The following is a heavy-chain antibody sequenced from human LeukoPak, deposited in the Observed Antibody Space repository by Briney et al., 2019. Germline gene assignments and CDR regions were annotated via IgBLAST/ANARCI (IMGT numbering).Heavy chain of an antibody. CDR1: GFTFDDYA. D-gene: IGHD1-7*01. V-gene: IGHV3-43*02. CDR2: ISGDGGST. CDR3: AKGNWNYHYRGTGMDV. J-gene: IGHJ6*02. Sequence: GGSLRLSCAASGFTFDDYAMHWVRQAPGKGLEWVSLISGDGGSTYYADSVKGRFTISRDNSKNSLYLQMNSLRTEDTALYYCAKGNWNYHYRGTGMDVWGQGTTVTVSS.